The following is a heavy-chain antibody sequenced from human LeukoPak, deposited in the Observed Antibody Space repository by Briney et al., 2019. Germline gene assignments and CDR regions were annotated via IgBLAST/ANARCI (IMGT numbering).Heavy chain of an antibody. V-gene: IGHV1-24*01. Sequence: GASVTVSCKVSGYTLTELSMHWVRQAPGKGLEWMGGFDPEDGETIYAQKFQGRVTMTEDTSTDTAYMELSSLRSEDTAVYYCARDSPFGVHCSSTSCYVWYFDYWGQGTLVTVSS. CDR2: FDPEDGET. CDR3: ARDSPFGVHCSSTSCYVWYFDY. D-gene: IGHD2-2*01. CDR1: GYTLTELS. J-gene: IGHJ4*02.